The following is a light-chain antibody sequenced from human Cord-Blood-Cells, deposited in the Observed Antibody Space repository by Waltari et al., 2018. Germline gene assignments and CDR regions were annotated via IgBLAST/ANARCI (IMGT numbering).Light chain of an antibody. J-gene: IGLJ1*01. CDR2: DVS. CDR1: GRDAGRYNY. V-gene: IGLV2-14*01. Sequence: QSALTQTASVPGSPVQSLTIACSRTGRDAGRYNYVSCYQQHPGKAPKLMIYDVSNRPSGVSNRFSGSKSGNTASLTISGLQAEDEADYYCSSYTSSSTLGVFGTGTKVTVL. CDR3: SSYTSSSTLGV.